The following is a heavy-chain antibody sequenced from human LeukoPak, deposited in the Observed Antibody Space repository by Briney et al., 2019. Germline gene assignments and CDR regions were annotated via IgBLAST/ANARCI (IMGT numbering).Heavy chain of an antibody. V-gene: IGHV3-21*01. Sequence: GGSLRLSCAASGFTFSSYSMNWVRQAPGKGLEWVSSISSSSSYIYYADSVKGRFTISRDNAKNSLYLQMNSLRAEDTAVYYCARDEGTIVRYYYYMDVWGKGTTVTISS. CDR3: ARDEGTIVRYYYYMDV. CDR2: ISSSSSYI. J-gene: IGHJ6*03. D-gene: IGHD3-16*02. CDR1: GFTFSSYS.